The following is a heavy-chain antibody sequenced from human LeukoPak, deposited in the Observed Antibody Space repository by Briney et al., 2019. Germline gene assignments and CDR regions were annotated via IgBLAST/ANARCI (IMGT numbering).Heavy chain of an antibody. D-gene: IGHD3-16*02. CDR1: GYTFSSYD. CDR3: ARGPLHLGELSLYRLVY. CDR2: MNPNSGNT. J-gene: IGHJ4*02. Sequence: ASVKVSCKASGYTFSSYDINWGRQATGQGLEWMGWMNPNSGNTGYAQSFQGRVTMTRNTSISTAYMELSSLRSEDTAVYYCARGPLHLGELSLYRLVYWGQGTLVTVSS. V-gene: IGHV1-8*01.